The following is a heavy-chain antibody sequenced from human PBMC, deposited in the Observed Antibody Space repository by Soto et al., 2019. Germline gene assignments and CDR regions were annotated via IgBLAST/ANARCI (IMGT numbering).Heavy chain of an antibody. Sequence: QVQLVKSGAEVKKPGASVKVSCKASGYTFTSYDINWVRQATGPGREWMGWMNPTSGNTGYAQKSQGRVTMTRNTSISTAYMELSSLRSEDTAVYYGSSTVYGDNVDSWGQGNLVTVSS. D-gene: IGHD4-17*01. J-gene: IGHJ4*02. CDR3: SSTVYGDNVDS. CDR1: GYTFTSYD. V-gene: IGHV1-8*01. CDR2: MNPTSGNT.